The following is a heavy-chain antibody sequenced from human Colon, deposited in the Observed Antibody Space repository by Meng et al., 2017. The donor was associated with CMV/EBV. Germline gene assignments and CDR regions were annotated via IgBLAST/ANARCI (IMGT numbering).Heavy chain of an antibody. D-gene: IGHD6-6*01. CDR3: VHRYSNSSGEVS. CDR1: AFSLTTMLHM. CDR2: IHGADTD. Sequence: TLYKPYPTLIKPTQTRPLTRALSAFSLTTMLHMCSCVPQPPGTALEWLALIHGADTDEFSPSLRIRLAATWDTSKNQVVLTMTDMDPMDTATYYCVHRYSNSSGEVSWGQGTLVTVSS. J-gene: IGHJ5*02. V-gene: IGHV2-5*02.